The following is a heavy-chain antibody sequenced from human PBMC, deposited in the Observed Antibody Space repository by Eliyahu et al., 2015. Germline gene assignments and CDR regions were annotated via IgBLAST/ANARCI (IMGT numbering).Heavy chain of an antibody. CDR3: AHRRGYGDYGRAFDI. CDR2: IYWDDDK. J-gene: IGHJ3*02. CDR1: GFSLSTSGVG. D-gene: IGHD4-17*01. Sequence: QITLKESGPTLVKPTQTLTLTCTFSGFSLSTSGVGVGWIRQPPGKALEWLALIYWDDDKRYSPSLKSRLTITKDTSKNQVVLTMTNMDPVDTATYYCAHRRGYGDYGRAFDIWGQGTMVTVSS. V-gene: IGHV2-5*02.